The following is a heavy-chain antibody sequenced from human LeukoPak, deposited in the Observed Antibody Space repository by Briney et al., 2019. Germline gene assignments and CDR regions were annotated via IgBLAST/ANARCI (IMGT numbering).Heavy chain of an antibody. J-gene: IGHJ4*02. D-gene: IGHD2-15*01. Sequence: RSSETLSLTCTVSGGSISSSLYYWGWIRQPPGKGLEWIGNIYYDGSTYYSPSLKSRATISIDTSKNQFSLKLSSMTAADTAVYYCARQGSKGCTGGSCHLIDYWGQGTLVTVSS. CDR3: ARQGSKGCTGGSCHLIDY. V-gene: IGHV4-39*01. CDR1: GGSISSSLYY. CDR2: IYYDGST.